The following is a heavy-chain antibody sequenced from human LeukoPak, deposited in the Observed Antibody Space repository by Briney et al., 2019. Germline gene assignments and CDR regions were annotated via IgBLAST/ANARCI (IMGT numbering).Heavy chain of an antibody. CDR1: GYSFTSYW. D-gene: IGHD3-3*01. Sequence: GESLKISCKGSGYSFTSYWIGWVRQMPGKGLEWMGIIYPGDSDTRYSPSFQGQVTISADKSISTAYLQWSSLKASDTATYYCARRLNYDFWSGYYEYYFDYWGQGTLVTVSS. CDR3: ARRLNYDFWSGYYEYYFDY. J-gene: IGHJ4*02. V-gene: IGHV5-51*01. CDR2: IYPGDSDT.